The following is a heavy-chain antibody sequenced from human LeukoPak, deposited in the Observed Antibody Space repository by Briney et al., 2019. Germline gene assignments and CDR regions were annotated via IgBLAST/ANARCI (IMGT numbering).Heavy chain of an antibody. V-gene: IGHV3-23*01. CDR1: GFTFSSYA. CDR3: AKGIMESLWFGVMDY. Sequence: GGSLRLSCAAYGFTFSSYAMSWVRQAPGKGLEWISAISGSGGSTYYADSVKGRFTISRDNSKNTLYLQMNSLRAEDTAVYYCAKGIMESLWFGVMDYWGLGTLVTVSS. J-gene: IGHJ4*02. D-gene: IGHD3-10*01. CDR2: ISGSGGST.